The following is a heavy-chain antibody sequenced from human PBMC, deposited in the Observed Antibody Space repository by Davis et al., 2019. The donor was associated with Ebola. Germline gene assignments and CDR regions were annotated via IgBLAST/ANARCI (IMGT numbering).Heavy chain of an antibody. Sequence: GESLKTPCAASGFTFSSYSMNWVRQAPGKGLGWVSSISSSSSYIYYADPVKGRFTISRDNAKNSLYLQMNSLRAEDTAVYYCARDSRRQGLILHYWGQGTLVTVSS. J-gene: IGHJ4*02. D-gene: IGHD3-16*01. CDR2: ISSSSSYI. CDR3: ARDSRRQGLILHY. V-gene: IGHV3-21*01. CDR1: GFTFSSYS.